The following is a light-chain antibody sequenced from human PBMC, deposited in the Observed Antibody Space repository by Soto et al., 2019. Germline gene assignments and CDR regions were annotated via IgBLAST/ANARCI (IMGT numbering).Light chain of an antibody. CDR2: GAS. CDR1: QCVSNSY. Sequence: EIVLTQSPGTLSLSPGERATLSCRASQCVSNSYLAWYQQKPGQAPRLLIYGASSRATGIPDRFSGSGSGTDFALTISRLEPEDFAVYHCQQYGGSPWTFGQGTKVDIK. CDR3: QQYGGSPWT. J-gene: IGKJ1*01. V-gene: IGKV3-20*01.